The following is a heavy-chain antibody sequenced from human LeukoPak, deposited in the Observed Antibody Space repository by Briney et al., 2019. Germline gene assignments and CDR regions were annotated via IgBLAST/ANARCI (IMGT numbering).Heavy chain of an antibody. Sequence: GRSLRLSCAASGFTFSSYAMHWVRQALGKGLEWVAVISYDGSNKYYADSVKGRFTISRDNSKNTLYLQMNSLRAEDTAVYYCARESSGWYDDAFDIWGQGTMVTVSS. CDR3: ARESSGWYDDAFDI. J-gene: IGHJ3*02. CDR2: ISYDGSNK. D-gene: IGHD6-19*01. CDR1: GFTFSSYA. V-gene: IGHV3-30*04.